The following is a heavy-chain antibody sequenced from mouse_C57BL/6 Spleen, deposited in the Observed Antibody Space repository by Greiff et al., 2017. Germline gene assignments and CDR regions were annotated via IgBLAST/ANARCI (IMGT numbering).Heavy chain of an antibody. CDR2: INYDGSST. V-gene: IGHV5-16*01. CDR1: GFTFSDYY. Sequence: DVQLVESEGGLVQPGSSMKLSCTASGFTFSDYYMAWVRQVPEKGLEWVANINYDGSSTYYLDSLKSRFIISRDNAKNILYLQMSSLKSEDTATYYCARDRYYGSSFFDYWGQGTTLTVSS. CDR3: ARDRYYGSSFFDY. J-gene: IGHJ2*01. D-gene: IGHD1-1*01.